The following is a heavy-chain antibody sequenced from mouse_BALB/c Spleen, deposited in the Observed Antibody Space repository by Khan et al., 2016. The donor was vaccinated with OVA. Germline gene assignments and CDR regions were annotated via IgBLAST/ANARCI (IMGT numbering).Heavy chain of an antibody. CDR1: GFTFSTYG. V-gene: IGHV5-6*01. CDR2: VSTGGSYT. Sequence: EVELVESGGDLVKPGGSLKLSCAASGFTFSTYGMSWVRQVPDKRLEWVATVSTGGSYTYYPDSVKGRFTISRENAKNTLYLQMSGLRSEDTAMVYCTRLAYYYDSEGVAYWGQGTLVTVSA. CDR3: TRLAYYYDSEGVAY. D-gene: IGHD1-1*01. J-gene: IGHJ3*01.